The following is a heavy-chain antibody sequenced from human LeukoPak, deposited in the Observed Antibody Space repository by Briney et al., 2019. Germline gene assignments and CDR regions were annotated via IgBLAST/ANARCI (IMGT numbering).Heavy chain of an antibody. V-gene: IGHV3-48*01. Sequence: GGSLRLSCAASGFTFSSYSMNWVRQAPGKGLEWVSYISSSSSTIYYADSVKGRFTISRDNAKNSLYLQMNSLRAEDTAVYYCARSGTTTGTTLSWFDPWGQGTLVTVSS. CDR3: ARSGTTTGTTLSWFDP. J-gene: IGHJ5*02. D-gene: IGHD1-7*01. CDR2: ISSSSSTI. CDR1: GFTFSSYS.